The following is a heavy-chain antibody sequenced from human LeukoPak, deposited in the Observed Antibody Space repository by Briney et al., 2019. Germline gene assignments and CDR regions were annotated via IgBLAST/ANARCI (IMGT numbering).Heavy chain of an antibody. CDR2: ISSSGTTI. CDR3: ARETSRYGMDV. CDR1: GFTFSTYE. Sequence: SGGSLRLSCAASGFTFSTYEMNWVRQAPGKGLEWLSYISSSGTTIYYADSVKGRFTISRDNAKNTLYLQMNSLRAEDTAVYYCARETSRYGMDVWGQGTTVTVSS. J-gene: IGHJ6*02. V-gene: IGHV3-48*03.